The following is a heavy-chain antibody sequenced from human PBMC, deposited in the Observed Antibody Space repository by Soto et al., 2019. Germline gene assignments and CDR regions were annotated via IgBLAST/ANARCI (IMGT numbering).Heavy chain of an antibody. CDR1: GFTFSSYD. CDR2: IGTAGDT. V-gene: IGHV3-13*01. CDR3: ARGGSGYSYGYDY. Sequence: EVQLVESGGGLVQPGGSLSLSCAASGFTFSSYDMHWVRQATGKGLEWVSAIGTAGDTYYPGSVKGRFTISRENAKNSLYLQMNSLRAGDTAVYYCARGGSGYSYGYDYWGQGTLVTVSS. D-gene: IGHD5-18*01. J-gene: IGHJ4*02.